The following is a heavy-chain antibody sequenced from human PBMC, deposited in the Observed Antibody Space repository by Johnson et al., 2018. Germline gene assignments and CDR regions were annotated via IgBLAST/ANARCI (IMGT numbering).Heavy chain of an antibody. Sequence: QVQLVESGPGLVKPSETLSLTCTVSGGSISSSSYYWGWIRQPPGKGLEWIGSIYYSGSTYYNPSLKSRVTISVDTSKNQYSLKLSSVTAADTAVYYCARVKGSSDFWSGYYTNYYYYYYMDVWGKGTTVTVSS. J-gene: IGHJ6*03. CDR2: IYYSGST. V-gene: IGHV4-39*07. CDR1: GGSISSSSYY. D-gene: IGHD3-3*01. CDR3: ARVKGSSDFWSGYYTNYYYYYYMDV.